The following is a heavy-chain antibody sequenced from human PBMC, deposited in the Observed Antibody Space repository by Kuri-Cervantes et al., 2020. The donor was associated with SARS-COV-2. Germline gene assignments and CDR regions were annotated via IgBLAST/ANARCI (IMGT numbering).Heavy chain of an antibody. CDR3: ATSSQPCQLLYEGVGYLDY. Sequence: GESLKISCKASGYSFTNFWIGWVRQMPGKGLEWMGIIYPGDSDTRYSPSFQGQVTISADKSISTAYLQWSSLKASDTAMYYCATSSQPCQLLYEGVGYLDYWGQGTLVTVSS. V-gene: IGHV5-51*01. J-gene: IGHJ4*02. D-gene: IGHD2-2*02. CDR1: GYSFTNFW. CDR2: IYPGDSDT.